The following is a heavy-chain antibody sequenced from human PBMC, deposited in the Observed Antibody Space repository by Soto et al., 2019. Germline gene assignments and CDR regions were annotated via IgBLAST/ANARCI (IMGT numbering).Heavy chain of an antibody. CDR2: ISHTGRT. D-gene: IGHD3-16*01. Sequence: QLQLQESGSGLVKPSQTLSLTCAVSGGSISRGNSYAWSWIRQPPGKGLEWIGSISHTGRTSYNPSLKGRVTMSVDKSKNQFSLKLSSVTAADMAVYYFARAVAPYLGTWFDPWGQGSLVIVSS. V-gene: IGHV4-30-2*01. CDR3: ARAVAPYLGTWFDP. CDR1: GGSISRGNSYA. J-gene: IGHJ5*02.